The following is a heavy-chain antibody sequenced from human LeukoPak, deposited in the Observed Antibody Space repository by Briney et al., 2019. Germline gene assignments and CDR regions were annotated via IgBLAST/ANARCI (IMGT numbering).Heavy chain of an antibody. CDR1: GFTFDDYG. J-gene: IGHJ5*02. CDR3: ARGFGATISGWFDP. Sequence: GGSLRLSCAASGFTFDDYGMSWVRQAPGKGLVWVSRINSDGSSTSYADSAKGRFTISRDNAKNTLYLQMNSLRAEDTAVYYCARGFGATISGWFDPWGQGTLVTVSS. D-gene: IGHD5-12*01. V-gene: IGHV3-74*01. CDR2: INSDGSST.